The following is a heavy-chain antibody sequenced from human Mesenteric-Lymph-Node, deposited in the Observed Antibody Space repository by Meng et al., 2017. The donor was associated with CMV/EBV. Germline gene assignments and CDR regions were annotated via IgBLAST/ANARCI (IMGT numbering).Heavy chain of an antibody. CDR1: GGSISSSSYY. CDR2: IYYSGST. J-gene: IGHJ6*02. D-gene: IGHD3-3*01. V-gene: IGHV4-39*07. Sequence: SETLSLTCTVSGGSISSSSYYWGWIRHPPGKGLEWIGTIYYSGSTYYNPSLKSRVTISVDTSKNHFSLNLSSVTAADTAVYYCARRRYDFWSGYIYGMDGWGQGTTVTVSS. CDR3: ARRRYDFWSGYIYGMDG.